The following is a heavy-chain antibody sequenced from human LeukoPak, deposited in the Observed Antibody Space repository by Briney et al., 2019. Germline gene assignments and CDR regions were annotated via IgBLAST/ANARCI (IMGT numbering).Heavy chain of an antibody. CDR1: GGSISSYY. J-gene: IGHJ4*02. Sequence: SSETLSLTCTVSGGSISSYYWTWIRQPPGKGLEWIGYIFYRGSTNYNPSLKSRVTISVDTSKNQFSLKLKPGTAADTAAYYCARRGADDCGDYGFDFWGQGTLVTVSS. CDR3: ARRGADDCGDYGFDF. V-gene: IGHV4-59*08. CDR2: IFYRGST. D-gene: IGHD4-17*01.